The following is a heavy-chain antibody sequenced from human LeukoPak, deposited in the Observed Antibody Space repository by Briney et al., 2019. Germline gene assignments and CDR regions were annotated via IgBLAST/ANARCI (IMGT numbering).Heavy chain of an antibody. D-gene: IGHD3-22*01. CDR1: GYSFTSYW. CDR2: IYPGDSDT. Sequence: GESLKISCKGSGYSFTSYWIGWVRQMPGKGLEWMGIIYPGDSDTRYSPSFQGQVTISADKSISTAYLQWSSLKASDTAMYYCARRPYYDSSGAIYTDAFDIWGQGTMVTVSS. CDR3: ARRPYYDSSGAIYTDAFDI. J-gene: IGHJ3*02. V-gene: IGHV5-51*01.